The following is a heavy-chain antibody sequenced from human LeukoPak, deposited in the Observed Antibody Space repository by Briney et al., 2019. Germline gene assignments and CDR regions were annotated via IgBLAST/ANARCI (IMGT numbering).Heavy chain of an antibody. CDR3: AKDRSSTTSCATY. Sequence: GGSLRLSCAASGFTFGSYAMSWVRQAPGRGLEWVSSLSPSGASIYYADSVKGRFTISRDNSKNMLYLEMNSLRVEDTAIYYCAKDRSSTTSCATYWGRGNLITVSS. J-gene: IGHJ1*01. V-gene: IGHV3-23*01. CDR2: LSPSGASI. CDR1: GFTFGSYA. D-gene: IGHD2-2*01.